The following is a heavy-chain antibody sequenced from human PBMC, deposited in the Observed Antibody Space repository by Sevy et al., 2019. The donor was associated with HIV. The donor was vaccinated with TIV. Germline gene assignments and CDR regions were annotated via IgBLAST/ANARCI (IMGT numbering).Heavy chain of an antibody. J-gene: IGHJ3*02. CDR3: TRASLLGYCSTTSCYYAFDI. D-gene: IGHD2-2*01. CDR1: GITFNTSV. Sequence: GGSLRLSCNASGITFNTSVMNWVRQSPDRGLEWVSSISGDTYYTHYADSMRGRFIVSRDNAKNSLFLEMNSLTVEDTAIYYCTRASLLGYCSTTSCYYAFDIWGPGTVVTVSS. CDR2: ISGDTYYT. V-gene: IGHV3-21*01.